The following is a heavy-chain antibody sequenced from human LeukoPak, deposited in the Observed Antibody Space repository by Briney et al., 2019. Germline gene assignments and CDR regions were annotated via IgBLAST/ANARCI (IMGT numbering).Heavy chain of an antibody. CDR3: AKDRSAARPTYYFDY. V-gene: IGHV3-30*18. Sequence: GRSLRLSCAASGFTFSSYGMHWVREAPGKGLEWVAVISYDGSNKYYADSVKGRFTIPRDNSKNTLYLQMNSLRAEDTAVYYCAKDRSAARPTYYFDYWGQGTLVTVSS. CDR2: ISYDGSNK. J-gene: IGHJ4*02. CDR1: GFTFSSYG. D-gene: IGHD6-6*01.